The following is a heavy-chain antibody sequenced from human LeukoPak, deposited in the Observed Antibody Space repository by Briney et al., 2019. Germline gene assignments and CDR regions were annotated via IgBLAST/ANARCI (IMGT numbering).Heavy chain of an antibody. V-gene: IGHV1-2*02. J-gene: IGHJ4*02. Sequence: GASVKVSCKASGYPFTGYYMHWVRQAPGQGLEWMGWINPNSGGTNYAQKFQGRVTMTRDTSISTAYMELSRLRSDDTAVYYCARDLGTYYYDSSGYYGYWGQGTLVTVSS. CDR3: ARDLGTYYYDSSGYYGY. CDR2: INPNSGGT. D-gene: IGHD3-22*01. CDR1: GYPFTGYY.